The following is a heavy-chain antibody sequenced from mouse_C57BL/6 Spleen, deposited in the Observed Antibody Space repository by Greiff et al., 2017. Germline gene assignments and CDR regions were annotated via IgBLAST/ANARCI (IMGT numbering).Heavy chain of an antibody. CDR2: ISGGGSST. V-gene: IGHV5-17*03. D-gene: IGHD2-1*01. CDR1: GFTFSDYA. J-gene: IGHJ2*01. Sequence: EVQGVESGGGLVKPGGSLKLSCAASGFTFSDYAMSWVRQAPEKGLEWVAYISGGGSSTYYADNVKGRFTISRDNAKNTLYLQMSNLKSEDTAMYYCARARGIYYGTYFDYWGQGTTLTVS. CDR3: ARARGIYYGTYFDY.